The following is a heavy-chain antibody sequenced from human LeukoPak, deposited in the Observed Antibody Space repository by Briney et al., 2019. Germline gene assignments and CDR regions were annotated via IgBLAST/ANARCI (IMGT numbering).Heavy chain of an antibody. D-gene: IGHD3-16*01. J-gene: IGHJ3*02. Sequence: SETLSLTCTFSGGSISSGGYYWSWIRQHPGKGLEWNGYIYYSGRTYYNPSLKSRVTISVDTSKNQFSLKLSSVTAADTAVYYCATFQVVSHDAFDIWGQGTMVTVSS. CDR2: IYYSGRT. CDR3: ATFQVVSHDAFDI. CDR1: GGSISSGGYY. V-gene: IGHV4-31*03.